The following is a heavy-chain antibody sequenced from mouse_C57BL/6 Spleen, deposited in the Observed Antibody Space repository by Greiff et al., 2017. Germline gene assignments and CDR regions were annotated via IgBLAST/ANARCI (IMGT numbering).Heavy chain of an antibody. D-gene: IGHD1-1*01. CDR1: GYTFTDYY. J-gene: IGHJ2*01. CDR3: ARGVHYGSSPYFDY. Sequence: QVQLQQSGAELVRPGASVKLSCKASGYTFTDYYINWVKQRPGQGLEWIARIYPGSGNTYYNEKFKGKATLTAEKSSSTAYMPLSSLTSEDSAVYFCARGVHYGSSPYFDYWGQGTTLTVSS. V-gene: IGHV1-76*01. CDR2: IYPGSGNT.